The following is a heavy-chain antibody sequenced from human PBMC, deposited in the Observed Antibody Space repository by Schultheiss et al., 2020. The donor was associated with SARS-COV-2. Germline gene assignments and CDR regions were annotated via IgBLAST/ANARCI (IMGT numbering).Heavy chain of an antibody. J-gene: IGHJ2*01. CDR1: GGSFSGYY. Sequence: SETLSLTCAVYGGSFSGYYWSWIRQPPGKGLEWIGEINHSGSTNYNPSLKSRVTISVDTSKNQFSLKLSSVTAADTAVYYCARVVYDSSGYRRYWYFDLWGRGTMV. CDR3: ARVVYDSSGYRRYWYFDL. D-gene: IGHD3-22*01. CDR2: INHSGST. V-gene: IGHV4-34*01.